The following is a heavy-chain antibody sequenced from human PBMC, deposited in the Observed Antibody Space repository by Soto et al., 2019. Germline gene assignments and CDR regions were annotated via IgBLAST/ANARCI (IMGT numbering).Heavy chain of an antibody. Sequence: GGSLRLSCAASGFTFRSHGMHWVRQAPGKGLEWVAVISNDGKDKYSADSVKGRFTISRDNSENTLYLQMNSLRVEDTAVYYCAKDKALGAAGYYFDYWGRGTLVTV. V-gene: IGHV3-30*18. J-gene: IGHJ4*02. CDR1: GFTFRSHG. CDR2: ISNDGKDK. CDR3: AKDKALGAAGYYFDY. D-gene: IGHD6-13*01.